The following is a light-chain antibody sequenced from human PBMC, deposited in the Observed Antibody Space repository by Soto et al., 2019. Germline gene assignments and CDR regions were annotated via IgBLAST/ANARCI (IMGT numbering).Light chain of an antibody. V-gene: IGLV1-47*01. Sequence: QAVVTQPPSASETPGQRVTISCSGSSSNIGSNYVYWYQQLPGTAPKLLIYRNNQRPSGVPDRFSGSKSGASASLAISGLRSEDEGDYYCASWDDSLSGLLFGGGTKLTVL. J-gene: IGLJ2*01. CDR3: ASWDDSLSGLL. CDR1: SSNIGSNY. CDR2: RNN.